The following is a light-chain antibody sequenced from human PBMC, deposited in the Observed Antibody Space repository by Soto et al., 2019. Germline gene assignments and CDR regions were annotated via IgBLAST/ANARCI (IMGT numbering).Light chain of an antibody. Sequence: QSALTQPASVSGSPGQSITLSCTGTNSDVGAYNYVSWYQHQPGQVPKLMFYGVNNRPSGVSHRFSASKSGNTASLIISGLRTEDEADYYCVSYTSSNTLVFGGGTQLTVL. J-gene: IGLJ2*01. CDR3: VSYTSSNTLV. CDR2: GVN. V-gene: IGLV2-14*03. CDR1: NSDVGAYNY.